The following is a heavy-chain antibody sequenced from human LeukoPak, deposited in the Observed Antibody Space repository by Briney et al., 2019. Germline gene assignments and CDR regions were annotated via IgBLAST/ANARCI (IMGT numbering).Heavy chain of an antibody. V-gene: IGHV3-53*01. CDR3: ARELRGRFDC. CDR1: GFIFSDYD. D-gene: IGHD4-17*01. CDR2: IYSGGST. J-gene: IGHJ4*02. Sequence: GGSLRLSCAASGFIFSDYDGNWIRQVPGKGLEWVSIIYSGGSTYYADSVKGRFTISKDNSKNTVYLQMNSLRAEDTAVYFCARELRGRFDCWGQGTLVTVSS.